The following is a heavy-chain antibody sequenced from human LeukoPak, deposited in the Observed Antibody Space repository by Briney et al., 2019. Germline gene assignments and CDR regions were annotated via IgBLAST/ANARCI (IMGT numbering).Heavy chain of an antibody. V-gene: IGHV3-53*01. Sequence: GWSLRLSCASSGFIVSSNYMSWVRQAPGKGLDWVSIIYDGGNTYYADSVKGRFTIYRDRSKNTLYLQMNSLRAEDTAVYYCARAQSRYSGYDSFPFDSWGQGTLVTVSS. CDR3: ARAQSRYSGYDSFPFDS. J-gene: IGHJ4*02. CDR2: IYDGGNT. CDR1: GFIVSSNY. D-gene: IGHD5-12*01.